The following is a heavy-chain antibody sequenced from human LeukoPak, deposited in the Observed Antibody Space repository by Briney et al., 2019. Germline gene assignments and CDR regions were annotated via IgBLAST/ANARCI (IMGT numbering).Heavy chain of an antibody. J-gene: IGHJ5*02. CDR1: GDSISSSSYY. V-gene: IGHV4-39*01. CDR2: VFYTGST. Sequence: SETLSLTCTVSGDSISSSSYYWGWIRQPPGKVLEWIATVFYTGSTYYNPSLKSRITIFVDTSKNQFSLKLSSATAADTAVYFCARAEYGDYSCFDAWGQGTLVTVSS. D-gene: IGHD4/OR15-4a*01. CDR3: ARAEYGDYSCFDA.